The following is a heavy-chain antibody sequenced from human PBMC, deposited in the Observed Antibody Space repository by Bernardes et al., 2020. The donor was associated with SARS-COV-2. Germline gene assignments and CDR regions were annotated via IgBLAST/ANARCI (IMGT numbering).Heavy chain of an antibody. Sequence: SETLSLTCSVSGGSTSSSNYYWGWIRQPPGKGLEWIGSTYSSGSSHYNPSLQSRFTESIATSKNQFSLRLSFVTAADTAVYFCGGSSCGIGCYVCGLRSWEYGMDVWGQGTTVTVSS. CDR2: TYSSGSS. CDR3: GGSSCGIGCYVCGLRSWEYGMDV. J-gene: IGHJ6*02. CDR1: GGSTSSSNYY. D-gene: IGHD2-21*02. V-gene: IGHV4-39*01.